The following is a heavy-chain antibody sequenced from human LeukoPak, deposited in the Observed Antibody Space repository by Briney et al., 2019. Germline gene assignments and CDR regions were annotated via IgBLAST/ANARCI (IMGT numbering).Heavy chain of an antibody. Sequence: SETLSLTCTVSGGSISSSSYYWGWIRQPPGKGLEWIGSIYYSGSTYYNPSLKSRVTISVDTSKNQFSLKLSSVTAADTAVYYCARVKEGATYYYYYMDVWGKGTTVTVSS. J-gene: IGHJ6*03. CDR3: ARVKEGATYYYYYMDV. D-gene: IGHD1-26*01. CDR2: IYYSGST. V-gene: IGHV4-39*07. CDR1: GGSISSSSYY.